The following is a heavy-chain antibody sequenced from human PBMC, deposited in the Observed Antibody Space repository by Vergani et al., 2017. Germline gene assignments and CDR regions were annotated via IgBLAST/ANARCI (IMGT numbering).Heavy chain of an antibody. J-gene: IGHJ6*02. V-gene: IGHV1-2*02. CDR3: ARVYGSGWNYYYYGMDV. Sequence: QVQLVQSGAEVKKPGASVKVSCKASGYTFTGYYMHWVRQAPGQGLEWMGWINPNSGGTNYAQKFQGRVTMTRDTSISTAYMELSRLRSDDTAVYYCARVYGSGWNYYYYGMDVWGQGTTVTVSS. CDR1: GYTFTGYY. D-gene: IGHD6-19*01. CDR2: INPNSGGT.